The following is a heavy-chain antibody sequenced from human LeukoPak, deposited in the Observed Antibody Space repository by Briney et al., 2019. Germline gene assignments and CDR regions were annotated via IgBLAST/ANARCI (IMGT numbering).Heavy chain of an antibody. V-gene: IGHV1-46*01. J-gene: IGHJ4*03. CDR1: GYTFTSYY. CDR3: ARDLSLYYDFWSGYLDY. D-gene: IGHD3-3*01. CDR2: INPSGGST. Sequence: ASVKVSCKASGYTFTSYYMHWVRQAPGQGLEWMGIINPSGGSTSYAQKFQGRVTMTRDTSTSTVYMELSSLRSEDTAVYYCARDLSLYYDFWSGYLDYWGQGTTVTVSS.